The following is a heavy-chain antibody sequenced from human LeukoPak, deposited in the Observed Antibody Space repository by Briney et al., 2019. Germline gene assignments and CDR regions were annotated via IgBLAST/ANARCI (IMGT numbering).Heavy chain of an antibody. CDR3: ARFLGYGHCSSTSCQSSYYFDY. V-gene: IGHV4-39*07. D-gene: IGHD2-2*01. CDR1: GGSISSSSYY. Sequence: PSETLSLTCTVSGGSISSSSYYWGWIRQPPGKGLEWIGSIYYSGSTYYNPSLKSRVTISVDTSKNQFSLKLSSVTAADTAVYYCARFLGYGHCSSTSCQSSYYFDYWGQGTLVTVSS. J-gene: IGHJ4*02. CDR2: IYYSGST.